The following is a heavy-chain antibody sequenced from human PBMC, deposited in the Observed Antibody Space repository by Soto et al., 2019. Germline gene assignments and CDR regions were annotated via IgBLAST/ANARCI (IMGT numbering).Heavy chain of an antibody. D-gene: IGHD3-10*01. V-gene: IGHV3-23*01. Sequence: EVQLLESGGGLVAPGGSLRLSCAASGLTFNNYAMSWVRQAPGKGLEWVSVISGGGGNTFYADSVKGRFTISRDNSKNTLYLQMNNLRAEDTAVYYCAKVEESGNHYFYYYGMDVWGQGTTVTVSS. CDR2: ISGGGGNT. CDR3: AKVEESGNHYFYYYGMDV. J-gene: IGHJ6*02. CDR1: GLTFNNYA.